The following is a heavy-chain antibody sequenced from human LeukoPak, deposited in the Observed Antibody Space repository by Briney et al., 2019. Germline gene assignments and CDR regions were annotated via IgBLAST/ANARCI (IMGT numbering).Heavy chain of an antibody. D-gene: IGHD4-11*01. V-gene: IGHV3-7*01. J-gene: IGHJ4*02. Sequence: PGGSLRLSCVASGFTFSSYWMSWVRQAPGKGLEWAASIKQDGSEKFYVDSVKGRFTISKDNAKNSLYLQINSLRAEDTAVYYCAREDHSKYEYWGQGTLVTVSS. CDR2: IKQDGSEK. CDR1: GFTFSSYW. CDR3: AREDHSKYEY.